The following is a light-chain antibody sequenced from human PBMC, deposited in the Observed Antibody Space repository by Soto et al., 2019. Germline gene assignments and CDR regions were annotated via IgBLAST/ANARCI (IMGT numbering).Light chain of an antibody. Sequence: QSVLTQPPSVSAAPGQKVAISCSGSSSNIGNNYVSWYQQLPGTAPKLLIYDNNKRPSGIPDRFSGSQSGTSATLGITGLQTGDEAYYYFGTWDSSLSAWVFGAGTKVTVL. CDR1: SSNIGNNY. CDR2: DNN. V-gene: IGLV1-51*01. J-gene: IGLJ3*02. CDR3: GTWDSSLSAWV.